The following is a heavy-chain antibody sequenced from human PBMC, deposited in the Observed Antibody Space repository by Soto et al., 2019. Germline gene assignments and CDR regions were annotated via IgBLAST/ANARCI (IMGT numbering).Heavy chain of an antibody. CDR1: GFTFSSYG. CDR3: ARAFPKLRFLEWLPRPSGFDY. Sequence: GGSLRLSCAASGFTFSSYGMHWVRQAPGKGLEWVAVIWYDGSNKYYADSVKGRFTISRDNSKNTLYLQMNSLRAEDTAVYYCARAFPKLRFLEWLPRPSGFDYWGQGTLVTVSS. D-gene: IGHD3-3*01. J-gene: IGHJ4*02. V-gene: IGHV3-33*01. CDR2: IWYDGSNK.